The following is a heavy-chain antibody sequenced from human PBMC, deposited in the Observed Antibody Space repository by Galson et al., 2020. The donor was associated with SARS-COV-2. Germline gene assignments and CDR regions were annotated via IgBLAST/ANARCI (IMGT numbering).Heavy chain of an antibody. Sequence: SETLSLTCTVSGGTISTTSYFWGWIRPPPGKGLEWIGTIYYSGTTYYNPSLSSRVTISVDTSTNQFLLKLNSVTAADTAVYYCASRGGTVTTQHLDLWGRGTLVTVSS. D-gene: IGHD4-17*01. CDR3: ASRGGTVTTQHLDL. CDR2: IYYSGTT. CDR1: GGTISTTSYF. J-gene: IGHJ2*01. V-gene: IGHV4-39*01.